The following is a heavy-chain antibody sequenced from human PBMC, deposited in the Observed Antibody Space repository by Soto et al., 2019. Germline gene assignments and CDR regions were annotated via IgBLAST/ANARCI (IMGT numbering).Heavy chain of an antibody. V-gene: IGHV1-69*13. Sequence: ASVKVSCKASGGTFSSYAISWVRQAPGQGLEWMGGIIPIFGKANYAQKFQGRVTITADESTSTAYMELSSLRSEDTAVYYCAKGPPPTTAEGYWGQGTLVTVSS. D-gene: IGHD2-2*01. CDR2: IIPIFGKA. J-gene: IGHJ4*02. CDR1: GGTFSSYA. CDR3: AKGPPPTTAEGY.